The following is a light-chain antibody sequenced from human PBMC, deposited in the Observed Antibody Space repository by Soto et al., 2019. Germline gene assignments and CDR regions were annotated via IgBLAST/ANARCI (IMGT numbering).Light chain of an antibody. CDR2: KAS. V-gene: IGKV1-5*03. Sequence: DIQMTQSHSTLSASVGDRVSITCRASQSISGWLAWYQQKPGKAPKLLIYKASSLESGVPSRFSGSGSGTEFTLTISSLQPDDFATYYCQEYNTHSRYTFGQGTKLEIK. CDR3: QEYNTHSRYT. CDR1: QSISGW. J-gene: IGKJ2*01.